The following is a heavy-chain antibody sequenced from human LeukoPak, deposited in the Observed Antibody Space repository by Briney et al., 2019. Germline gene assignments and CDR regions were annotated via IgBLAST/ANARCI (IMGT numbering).Heavy chain of an antibody. CDR1: GYTFTSYY. V-gene: IGHV1-46*01. CDR2: INPSGDST. Sequence: ASVKVSCKASGYTFTSYYMHWVRQAPGQGLEWMGIINPSGDSTTYAQNFQGRVTMTRDTSTSTVYMELRSLRSEDTAIYYCAKLATSDTGETYWGQGTLVTVSS. CDR3: AKLATSDTGETY. D-gene: IGHD3-16*01. J-gene: IGHJ4*02.